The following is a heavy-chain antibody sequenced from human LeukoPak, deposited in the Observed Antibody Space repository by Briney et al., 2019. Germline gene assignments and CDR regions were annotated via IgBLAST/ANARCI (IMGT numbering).Heavy chain of an antibody. CDR1: GYTFTSYG. D-gene: IGHD3-10*01. Sequence: ASVKVSCKASGYTFTSYGISRVRQAPGQGLEWMGWINPNSGGTNYAQKFQGRVTMTRDTSISTAYMELSRLRSDDTAVYYCARDRDPNYGSGSLPYFDYWGQGTLVTVSS. V-gene: IGHV1-2*02. J-gene: IGHJ4*02. CDR3: ARDRDPNYGSGSLPYFDY. CDR2: INPNSGGT.